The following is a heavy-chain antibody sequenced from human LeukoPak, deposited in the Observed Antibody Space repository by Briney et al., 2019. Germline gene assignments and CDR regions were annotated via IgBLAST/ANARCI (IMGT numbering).Heavy chain of an antibody. CDR2: ISGSSGYI. CDR1: GFTFGSYS. Sequence: PGGSLRLSCAASGFTFGSYSMNWVRQAPGKGLEWVSFISGSSGYIYYAHSVKGRFTISRDNAKNSLYLQMNSLRAEDTAVYYCARVGPAAGNVWFDPWGQGTLVTVSS. CDR3: ARVGPAAGNVWFDP. J-gene: IGHJ5*02. D-gene: IGHD6-13*01. V-gene: IGHV3-21*01.